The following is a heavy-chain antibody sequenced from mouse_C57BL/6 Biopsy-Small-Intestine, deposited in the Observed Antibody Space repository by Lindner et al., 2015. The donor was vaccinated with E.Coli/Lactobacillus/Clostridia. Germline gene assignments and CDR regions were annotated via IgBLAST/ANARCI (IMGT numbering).Heavy chain of an antibody. J-gene: IGHJ3*01. D-gene: IGHD1-3*01. V-gene: IGHV1-20*01. Sequence: SVKVSCKASGYTFTNYGISWVRQAPGQGLEWVGWVSAYDGDTNYAQKFRGRVMMTTDTATTTAYMELRSLRSDDTAMYYCARVLNPENFQYWGQGTLVTVS. CDR1: GYTFTNYG. CDR2: VSAYDGDT. CDR3: ARVLNPENFQY.